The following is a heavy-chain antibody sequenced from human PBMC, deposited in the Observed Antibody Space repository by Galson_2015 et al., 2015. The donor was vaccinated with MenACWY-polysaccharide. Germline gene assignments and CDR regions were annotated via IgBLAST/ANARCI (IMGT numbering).Heavy chain of an antibody. V-gene: IGHV3-11*01. D-gene: IGHD3-10*02. CDR2: ITYSGSTK. CDR1: GFSFSDYD. J-gene: IGHJ3*01. Sequence: SLRLSCAASGFSFSDYDMPWVRQAPGKGLEWISDITYSGSTKYYADSVKGRFTISRDSSKNTLYLEMNSLRAEDTALYYCAREGSRIVFHALDVWGQWIMVSVSS. CDR3: AREGSRIVFHALDV.